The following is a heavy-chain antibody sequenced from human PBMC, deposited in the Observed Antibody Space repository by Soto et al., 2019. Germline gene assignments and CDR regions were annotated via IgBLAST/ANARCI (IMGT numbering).Heavy chain of an antibody. CDR1: GFTFFNYN. CDR2: ISGSSSYI. D-gene: IGHD3-9*01. J-gene: IGHJ4*02. V-gene: IGHV3-21*02. CDR3: ARGGYDLLTGRAY. Sequence: EVQLVESGGGLAKPGGSLRLSCAASGFTFFNYNMNWIRQAPGKGLEWVSLISGSSSYIYYGDSVRGRFTISRDNAKNSLYLQMNSLRVKDTGVYYCARGGYDLLTGRAYCGQGILVTVSS.